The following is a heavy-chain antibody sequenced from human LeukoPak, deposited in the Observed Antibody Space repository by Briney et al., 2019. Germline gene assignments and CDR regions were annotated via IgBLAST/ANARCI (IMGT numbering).Heavy chain of an antibody. CDR2: IYHSGST. V-gene: IGHV4-30-2*01. CDR3: ARAASVGGESNSYEFDY. Sequence: TSETLSLTCTVSGGSVSIGSYYWSWIRQPPGKGLEWIGYIYHSGSTYYNPSLKSRVTISVDRSKNQFSLKLSSVTAADTAVYYGARAASVGGESNSYEFDYWGQVTLVTVSS. CDR1: GGSVSIGSYY. D-gene: IGHD3-10*01. J-gene: IGHJ4*02.